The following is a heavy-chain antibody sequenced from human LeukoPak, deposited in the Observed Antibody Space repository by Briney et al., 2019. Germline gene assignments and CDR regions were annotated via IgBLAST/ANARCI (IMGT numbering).Heavy chain of an antibody. CDR3: ARDKRRRDWGSGFDY. CDR2: INPNSGGT. CDR1: GYTFTGYY. V-gene: IGHV1-2*04. Sequence: ASVKVSCKASGYTFTGYYMHWVRQAPGQGLEWMGWINPNSGGTNYAQKFQGWVTMTRDTSISTAYMELSRLRSDDTAVYYCARDKRRRDWGSGFDYWGQGTLVTVSS. D-gene: IGHD7-27*01. J-gene: IGHJ4*02.